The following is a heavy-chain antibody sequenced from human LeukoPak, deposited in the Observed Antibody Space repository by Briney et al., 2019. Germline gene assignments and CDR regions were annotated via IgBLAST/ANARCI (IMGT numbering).Heavy chain of an antibody. CDR1: GGSISSSSYY. Sequence: SETLSLTCTVSGGSISSSSYYWGWIRQPPGKGLEWIGSIYYSGSTYYNPSLKSRVTISVDTSKDQFSLKLSSVTAADTAVYYCARHRDSSSWYPYYFDYWGQGTLVTVSS. D-gene: IGHD6-13*01. CDR3: ARHRDSSSWYPYYFDY. CDR2: IYYSGST. J-gene: IGHJ4*02. V-gene: IGHV4-39*01.